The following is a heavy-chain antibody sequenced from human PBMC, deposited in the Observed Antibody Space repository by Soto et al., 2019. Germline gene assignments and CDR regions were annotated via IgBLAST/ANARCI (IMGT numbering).Heavy chain of an antibody. V-gene: IGHV4-34*01. CDR3: ARSEGDFDWSGYYYYGMDV. Sequence: PSETLSLTCAVYGGSFSGYYWSLIRQPPGKGLEWIGEINRSGSTNYNPSLKSRVTISVDTSKNQFSLKLSSVTAADTAVYYCARSEGDFDWSGYYYYGMDVWGQGTTVTVS. CDR2: INRSGST. J-gene: IGHJ6*02. D-gene: IGHD3-9*01. CDR1: GGSFSGYY.